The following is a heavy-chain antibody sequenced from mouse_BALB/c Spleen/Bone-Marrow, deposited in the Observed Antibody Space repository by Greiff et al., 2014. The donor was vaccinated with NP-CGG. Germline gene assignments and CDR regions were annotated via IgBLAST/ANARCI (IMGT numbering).Heavy chain of an antibody. CDR2: IWAGGST. CDR3: ARGYLCYFDV. Sequence: VKVVESGPGLVAPSQSLSITCTVSGFSFTSYGVHWVRQSPGKGLEWLGVIWAGGSTNYNSALMSRLSISKDNSKSQVFLKMNRLQTDNAAMYYCARGYLCYFDVWGTGTTVTVSS. V-gene: IGHV2-9*02. CDR1: GFSFTSYG. J-gene: IGHJ1*03.